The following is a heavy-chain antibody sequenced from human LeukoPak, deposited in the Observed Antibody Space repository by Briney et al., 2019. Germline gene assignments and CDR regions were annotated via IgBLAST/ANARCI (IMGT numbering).Heavy chain of an antibody. CDR1: GFTFDDYA. CDR3: AKGLYYYGSGSYPDDYYYYGMDV. CDR2: IGWNSGSI. V-gene: IGHV3-9*01. D-gene: IGHD3-10*01. Sequence: PGGSLRLSCAASGFTFDDYAMHWVRQAPGKGLEWVSGIGWNSGSIGYADSVKGRFTISRDNAKNSLYLQMNSLRAEDTALYYCAKGLYYYGSGSYPDDYYYYGMDVWGQGTTVTVSS. J-gene: IGHJ6*02.